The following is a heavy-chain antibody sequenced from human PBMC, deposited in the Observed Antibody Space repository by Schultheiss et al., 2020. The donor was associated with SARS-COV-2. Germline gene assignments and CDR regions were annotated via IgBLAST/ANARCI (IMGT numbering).Heavy chain of an antibody. V-gene: IGHV4-39*07. CDR2: INHSGST. CDR3: ARIAMVQGVIWYFDL. D-gene: IGHD3-10*01. CDR1: GGSISSSSHY. J-gene: IGHJ2*01. Sequence: SETLSLTCTVSGGSISSSSHYWGWIRQPPGKGLEWIGEINHSGSTNYNPSLKSRVTISVDTSKNQFSLKLSSVTAADTAVYYCARIAMVQGVIWYFDLWGGGALVTVSS.